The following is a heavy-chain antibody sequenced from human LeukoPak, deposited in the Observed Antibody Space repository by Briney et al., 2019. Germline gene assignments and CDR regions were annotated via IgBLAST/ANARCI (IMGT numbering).Heavy chain of an antibody. CDR1: GGSISSYY. D-gene: IGHD5-24*01. CDR3: ARVTGPDGYNFDY. CDR2: IYYSGST. J-gene: IGHJ4*02. Sequence: SQTLSLTCSVSGGSISSYYWSWIRQPPGKGLEWIGYIYYSGSTNYNPSLKSRVTISVDTSKNQFSLKLSSVTAADTAVYYCARVTGPDGYNFDYWGQGTLVTVSS. V-gene: IGHV4-59*01.